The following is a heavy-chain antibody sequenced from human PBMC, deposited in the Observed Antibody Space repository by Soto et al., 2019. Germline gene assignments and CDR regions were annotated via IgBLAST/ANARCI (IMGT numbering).Heavy chain of an antibody. CDR2: IYYSGST. J-gene: IGHJ1*01. V-gene: IGHV4-59*01. CDR3: AKDKDHDYGGNSIFQH. CDR1: GGSISSYY. D-gene: IGHD4-17*01. Sequence: SETLSLTCTVSGGSISSYYWSWIRQPPGKGLEWIGYIYYSGSTNYNPSLKSRVTISVDTSKNQFSLRAEDTAVYYCAKDKDHDYGGNSIFQHWGQGTLVTVSS.